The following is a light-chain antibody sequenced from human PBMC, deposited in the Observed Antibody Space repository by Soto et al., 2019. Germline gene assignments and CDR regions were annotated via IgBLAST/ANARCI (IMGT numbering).Light chain of an antibody. Sequence: DIQMTQSPSSLSASVGARVTITCQASQGISNYLNWYQQKPGKAPKLLIYDASNLETGVPSRFSGSGSVTDFTVTISSLQPEDIATYYCQQYDKGLTFGGGTKVEIK. CDR2: DAS. CDR1: QGISNY. CDR3: QQYDKGLT. J-gene: IGKJ4*01. V-gene: IGKV1-33*01.